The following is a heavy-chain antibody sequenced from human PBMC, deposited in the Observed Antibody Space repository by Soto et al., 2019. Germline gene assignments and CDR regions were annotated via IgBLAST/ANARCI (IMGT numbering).Heavy chain of an antibody. CDR2: INSDGSST. Sequence: QPGGSLRLSCAASGFTFSSYWMHWVRQAPGKGLVWVSRINSDGSSTFYADSVKGRFTISRDNAKNTLYLQMNSLRAEDTAVYYCVRDLGRYFRSGYMDLWGDGATVTVSS. J-gene: IGHJ6*03. CDR3: VRDLGRYFRSGYMDL. D-gene: IGHD3-9*01. V-gene: IGHV3-74*01. CDR1: GFTFSSYW.